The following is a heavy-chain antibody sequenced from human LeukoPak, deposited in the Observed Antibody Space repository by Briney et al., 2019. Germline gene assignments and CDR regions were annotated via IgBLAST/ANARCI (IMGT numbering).Heavy chain of an antibody. CDR1: GYSISSGYY. V-gene: IGHV4-38-2*02. J-gene: IGHJ4*02. CDR2: IYHSGST. Sequence: PSETLSLTCTVSGYSISSGYYWGWIRPPPGKGLEWIGSIYHSGSTYYNPSLKSRVTISVDTSKNQFSLKLSSVTAADTAVYYCARAPVPAAKDYWGQGTLVTVSS. D-gene: IGHD2-2*01. CDR3: ARAPVPAAKDY.